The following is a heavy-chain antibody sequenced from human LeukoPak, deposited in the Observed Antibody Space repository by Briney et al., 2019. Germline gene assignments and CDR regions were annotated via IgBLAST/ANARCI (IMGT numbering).Heavy chain of an antibody. J-gene: IGHJ5*02. Sequence: GGSLRLSCAASGFTFSSYSMNWVRQAPGKGLEWVSSISSSGSYIYYADSVKGRFTISRDNAKNSLYLQMNSLRAEDTAVYYCARAAVAGTESSLNWFDPWGQGTLVTVSS. CDR1: GFTFSSYS. CDR2: ISSSGSYI. CDR3: ARAAVAGTESSLNWFDP. D-gene: IGHD6-19*01. V-gene: IGHV3-21*01.